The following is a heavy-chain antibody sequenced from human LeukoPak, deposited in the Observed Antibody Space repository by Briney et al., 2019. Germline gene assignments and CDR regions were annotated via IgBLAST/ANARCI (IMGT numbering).Heavy chain of an antibody. CDR2: IIPIFGTA. CDR3: ARDGLGVSLYSNYAFDY. CDR1: GGTLSSYA. D-gene: IGHD4-11*01. V-gene: IGHV1-69*01. Sequence: GASVKVSCKASGGTLSSYAISWVRQAPGQGLEWMGGIIPIFGTANYAQKFQGRVTITADESTSTDYMELSSLRSEDTAVYYCARDGLGVSLYSNYAFDYWGQGTLVTVSS. J-gene: IGHJ4*02.